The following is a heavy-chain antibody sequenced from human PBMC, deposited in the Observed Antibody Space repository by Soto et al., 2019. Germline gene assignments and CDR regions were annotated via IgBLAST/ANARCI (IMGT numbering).Heavy chain of an antibody. J-gene: IGHJ6*02. D-gene: IGHD1-7*01. Sequence: QVQLVQSGAEVKKPGASVKVSCKASGYTFTSYGISWVLQAPGQGLEWMGWISAYNGNTNYAQKLQGRVTMTTDTSTSTAYMELRSLRSDDTAVYYCARDGAGWNYGRPKNYYGMDVWGQGTTVTVSS. CDR3: ARDGAGWNYGRPKNYYGMDV. CDR2: ISAYNGNT. V-gene: IGHV1-18*01. CDR1: GYTFTSYG.